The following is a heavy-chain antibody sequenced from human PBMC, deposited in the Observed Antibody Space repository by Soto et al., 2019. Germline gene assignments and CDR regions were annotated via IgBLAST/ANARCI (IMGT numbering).Heavy chain of an antibody. Sequence: SETLSLTCTVSGGSISSSSYYWGWIRQPPGKGLEWIGYIYYSGSTYYNPSLKSRVTISVDASKNQFSLKLSSVTAADTAVYYCASGYSYGYSHYWGQGTLVTVSS. J-gene: IGHJ4*02. CDR3: ASGYSYGYSHY. D-gene: IGHD5-18*01. CDR1: GGSISSSSYY. V-gene: IGHV4-31*03. CDR2: IYYSGST.